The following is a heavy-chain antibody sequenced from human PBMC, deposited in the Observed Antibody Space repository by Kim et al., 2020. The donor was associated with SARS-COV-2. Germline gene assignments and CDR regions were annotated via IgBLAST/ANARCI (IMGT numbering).Heavy chain of an antibody. Sequence: KFQGRVTITRDTSRSTAYMELSSLRSEDTAVYYCARDRWMWWKLYYGMDVWGQGTTVTVSS. CDR3: ARDRWMWWKLYYGMDV. D-gene: IGHD2-21*01. J-gene: IGHJ6*02. V-gene: IGHV1-3*01.